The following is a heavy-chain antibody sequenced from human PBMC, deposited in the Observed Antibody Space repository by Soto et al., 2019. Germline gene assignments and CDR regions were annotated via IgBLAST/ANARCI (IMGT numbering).Heavy chain of an antibody. CDR3: TTSNGHLNH. J-gene: IGHJ4*02. D-gene: IGHD3-22*01. CDR1: GFTFSVYS. CDR2: ITGSSDTT. Sequence: EVQLVESGGGLVQPGGSLRLSCAASGFTFSVYSMNWVRQTPGKGLDWVSYITGSSDTTRFADSVKGRFTVSRDNAKNSLYLQMNKLRDEDTGVYYCTTSNGHLNHWGQGTLVSVSS. V-gene: IGHV3-48*02.